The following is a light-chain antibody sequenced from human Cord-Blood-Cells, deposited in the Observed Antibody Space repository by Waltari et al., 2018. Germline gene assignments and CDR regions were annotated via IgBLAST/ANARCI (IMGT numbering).Light chain of an antibody. CDR3: CSYAGSYNWV. V-gene: IGLV2-11*01. J-gene: IGLJ3*02. CDR1: SSDVGGYNH. Sequence: QSALTQPRSVSGSPGQPVTISCTGTSSDVGGYNHVSRYQQHPGKAPKLMIFDVSKRPSGVPDRFSGSRSGNTGSLTISGLQAEDEADYDCCSYAGSYNWVFGGGTGLTVL. CDR2: DVS.